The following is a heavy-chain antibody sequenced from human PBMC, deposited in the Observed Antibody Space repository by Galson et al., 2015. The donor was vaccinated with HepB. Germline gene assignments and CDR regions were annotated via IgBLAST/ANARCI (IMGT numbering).Heavy chain of an antibody. J-gene: IGHJ2*01. CDR2: INPNSDGT. CDR3: ASIYYYDSSGYYSRYFDL. Sequence: SVKVSCKASGYTFTGYYMHWVRQAPGQGLEWMGRINPNSDGTNYAQKFQGRVTMTRDTSISTAYMELSSLRSEDTAVYYCASIYYYDSSGYYSRYFDLWGRGTLVTVSS. CDR1: GYTFTGYY. D-gene: IGHD3-22*01. V-gene: IGHV1-2*06.